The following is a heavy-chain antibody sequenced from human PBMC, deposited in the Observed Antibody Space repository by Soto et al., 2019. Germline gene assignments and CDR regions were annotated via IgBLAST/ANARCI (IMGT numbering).Heavy chain of an antibody. J-gene: IGHJ5*02. Sequence: QTLSLTCVISGVSVSSNSAAWKWIRQSPSRGLAWLGRTYYRSKWYNGYSVSVKSRITINPDTSRNQFSLQLNSVIPEDTAVYYCARSISAAATYHWFDPWGQGTMVTVSS. CDR1: GVSVSSNSAA. D-gene: IGHD6-13*01. V-gene: IGHV6-1*01. CDR2: TYYRSKWYN. CDR3: ARSISAAATYHWFDP.